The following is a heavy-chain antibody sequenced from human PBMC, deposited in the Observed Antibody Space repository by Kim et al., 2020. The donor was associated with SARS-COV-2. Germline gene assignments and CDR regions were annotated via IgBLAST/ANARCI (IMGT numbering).Heavy chain of an antibody. CDR3: ARDSRRYDPPDY. CDR1: GFTVSSNY. V-gene: IGHV3-53*01. Sequence: GGSLRLSCAASGFTVSSNYMSWVRQAPGKGLEWVSVIYSGGSTYYADSVKGRFTISRDNSKNTLYLQMNSLRAEDTAVYYCARDSRRYDPPDYWGQGTLVTVSS. CDR2: IYSGGST. J-gene: IGHJ4*02. D-gene: IGHD3-22*01.